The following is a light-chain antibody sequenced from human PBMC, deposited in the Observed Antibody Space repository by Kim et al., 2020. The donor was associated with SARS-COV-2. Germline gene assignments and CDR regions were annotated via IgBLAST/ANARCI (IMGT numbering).Light chain of an antibody. V-gene: IGLV3-19*01. CDR1: SLRSYY. J-gene: IGLJ2*01. CDR3: NSRDSNDNVV. Sequence: SSELTQDPAVSVALGQTVRITCQGDSLRSYYATWYQQKPGQAPILVIYGKNNRPSGIPDRFSGSSSGNTASLTITGNQAGDEADYYCNSRDSNDNVVFAG. CDR2: GKN.